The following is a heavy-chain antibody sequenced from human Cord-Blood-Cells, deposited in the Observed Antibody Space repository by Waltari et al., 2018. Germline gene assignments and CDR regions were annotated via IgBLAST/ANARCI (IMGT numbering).Heavy chain of an antibody. CDR1: STSGMC. Sequence: STSGMCVSWIRQPPGKALEWLALIDWDDDKYYSTSLKTRLTISKDTPKNQVVLTMTNMDPVDTATYYCARATGDAFDYWGQGTLVTVSS. CDR3: ARATGDAFDY. D-gene: IGHD7-27*01. J-gene: IGHJ4*02. CDR2: IDWDDDK. V-gene: IGHV2-70*01.